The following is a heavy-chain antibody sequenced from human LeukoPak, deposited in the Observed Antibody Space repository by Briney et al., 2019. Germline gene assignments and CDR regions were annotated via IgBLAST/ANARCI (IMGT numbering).Heavy chain of an antibody. Sequence: GGSLRLSCAASGFTFSTYSMNWVRQAPGKGLEWVAYIRRSGSPIYYAESAKGRFTISRDNAKNSLYLQMNSLRDEDTAVYYCVRDPDALDYWGQGTPVTVSS. CDR1: GFTFSTYS. J-gene: IGHJ4*02. V-gene: IGHV3-48*02. CDR2: IRRSGSPI. CDR3: VRDPDALDY.